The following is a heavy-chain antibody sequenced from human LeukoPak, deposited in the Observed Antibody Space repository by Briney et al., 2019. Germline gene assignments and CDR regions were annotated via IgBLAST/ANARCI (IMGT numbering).Heavy chain of an antibody. CDR2: IYYTGST. J-gene: IGHJ6*02. Sequence: SETLSLTCTVSGDSISGGSYYWGWIRQPPGKGLEWIGNIYYTGSTYYNPSLKSRVTISLDTSKNQFSLKLSFVTAADTAVYYCARDSLVLRYCSGGSCYSEQDYYGMDVWGQGTTVTVSS. CDR1: GDSISGGSYY. D-gene: IGHD2-15*01. CDR3: ARDSLVLRYCSGGSCYSEQDYYGMDV. V-gene: IGHV4-39*07.